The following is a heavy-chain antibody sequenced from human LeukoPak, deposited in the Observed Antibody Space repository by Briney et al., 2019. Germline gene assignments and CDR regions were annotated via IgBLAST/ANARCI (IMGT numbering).Heavy chain of an antibody. D-gene: IGHD2-2*01. CDR1: GYSFTSYW. CDR2: IYPGGSDT. CDR3: ARLAVVPLEVQAADPRSLDYYYYGMDV. J-gene: IGHJ6*04. V-gene: IGHV5-51*01. Sequence: GESLKISWKGSGYSFTSYWIGWVRPMPGKGLEWIGIIYPGGSDTRYSPSCQGQVTISADKYISTAYLQWSSLKASDTAMYYCARLAVVPLEVQAADPRSLDYYYYGMDVWGKGTTVTVSS.